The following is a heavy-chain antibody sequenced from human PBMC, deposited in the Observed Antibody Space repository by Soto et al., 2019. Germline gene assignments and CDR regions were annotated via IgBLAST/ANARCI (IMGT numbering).Heavy chain of an antibody. J-gene: IGHJ6*02. V-gene: IGHV1-46*01. D-gene: IGHD6-25*01. CDR2: INPSGGST. Sequence: ASVKVSCKASGYTFTSYYMHWVRQAPGQGLEWMGIINPSGGSTSYAQKFQGRVTMTRDTSTSTVYMELSSLRSEDTAVYYCARDLAAKPVSYYYYYGMDVWGQGTTVTVSS. CDR1: GYTFTSYY. CDR3: ARDLAAKPVSYYYYYGMDV.